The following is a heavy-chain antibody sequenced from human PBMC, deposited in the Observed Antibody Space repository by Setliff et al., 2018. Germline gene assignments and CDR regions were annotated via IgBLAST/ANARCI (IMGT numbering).Heavy chain of an antibody. CDR1: GASLNSGTYY. CDR3: ARTGTYRYLDY. V-gene: IGHV4-39*01. J-gene: IGHJ4*02. D-gene: IGHD1-1*01. CDR2: IYYRGDT. Sequence: PSETLSLTCTVSGASLNSGTYYWGWIRQPPGKGLEWIGRIYYRGDTYYNASLKGRLTISVDTAQNQFSLRLTSVTAADTAVYYCARTGTYRYLDYWGQGALVTVSS.